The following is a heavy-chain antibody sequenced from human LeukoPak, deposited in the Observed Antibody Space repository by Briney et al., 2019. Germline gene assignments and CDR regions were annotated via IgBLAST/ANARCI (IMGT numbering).Heavy chain of an antibody. CDR1: GFTFSSYA. Sequence: GGSLRLSCAASGFTFSSYAMHWVRQAPGKGLEWVAVISYDGSNKYYADSVKGRFTISRDNSKNTLYLQMNSLRAEDTAVYYCANPQGDYYDSSGYPDYWGQGTLVTVSS. V-gene: IGHV3-30-3*01. CDR3: ANPQGDYYDSSGYPDY. J-gene: IGHJ4*02. D-gene: IGHD3-22*01. CDR2: ISYDGSNK.